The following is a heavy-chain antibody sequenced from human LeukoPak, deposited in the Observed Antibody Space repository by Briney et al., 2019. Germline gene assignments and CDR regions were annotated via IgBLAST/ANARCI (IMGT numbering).Heavy chain of an antibody. Sequence: ASVKVSCKVSGYTLTELSMHWVRQAPGKGLEWMEGFDPEDGETIYAQKFQGRVTMTEDTSTDTAYMELSSLRSEDTAVYYCATAQNRNYYDSSGSNYYFDYWGQGTLVTVSS. V-gene: IGHV1-24*01. CDR1: GYTLTELS. D-gene: IGHD3-22*01. J-gene: IGHJ4*02. CDR2: FDPEDGET. CDR3: ATAQNRNYYDSSGSNYYFDY.